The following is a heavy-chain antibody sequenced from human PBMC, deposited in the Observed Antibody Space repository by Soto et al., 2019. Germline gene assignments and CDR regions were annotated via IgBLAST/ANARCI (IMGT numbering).Heavy chain of an antibody. V-gene: IGHV3-11*06. J-gene: IGHJ6*02. Sequence: PGGSLRLSCAASGFTFSDYYMSWIRQAPGKGLEWVSYISSSSSYTNYADSVKGRFTISRDNAKNSLYLQMNSLRAEDTAVYYCAREPDPLWFGELLSGYYYGMDVWGQGTTVTVSS. CDR3: AREPDPLWFGELLSGYYYGMDV. D-gene: IGHD3-10*01. CDR1: GFTFSDYY. CDR2: ISSSSSYT.